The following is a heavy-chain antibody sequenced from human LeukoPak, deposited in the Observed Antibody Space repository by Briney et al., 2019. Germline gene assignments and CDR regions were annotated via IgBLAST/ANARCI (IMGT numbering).Heavy chain of an antibody. Sequence: GGSLRLSCPASGFTFSDYSMSWVRQAPGKGLEWVSSISSSSDYIYYADSVRGRFTISRDNARNSLYLQMNSLRAEDTAVYYCARSRSVSNYKGMDVWGQGTTVTVSS. V-gene: IGHV3-21*01. J-gene: IGHJ6*02. CDR1: GFTFSDYS. CDR2: ISSSSDYI. D-gene: IGHD5/OR15-5a*01. CDR3: ARSRSVSNYKGMDV.